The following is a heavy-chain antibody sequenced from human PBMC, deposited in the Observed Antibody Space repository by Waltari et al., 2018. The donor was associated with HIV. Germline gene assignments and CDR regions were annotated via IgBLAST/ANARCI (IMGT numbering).Heavy chain of an antibody. Sequence: EVQLVESGGGLVKPGGSLTLSCAASGFTFNIAWMSWVRQAPGTGLGWVGRMKRARHGWTTDFAATVKGRFTISRDDSKNTVSLQMNSLKTEDTAVYFCSTMGGFPSFDYWGQGTLVTVSS. CDR1: GFTFNIAW. CDR3: STMGGFPSFDY. D-gene: IGHD3-16*01. V-gene: IGHV3-15*01. CDR2: MKRARHGWTT. J-gene: IGHJ4*02.